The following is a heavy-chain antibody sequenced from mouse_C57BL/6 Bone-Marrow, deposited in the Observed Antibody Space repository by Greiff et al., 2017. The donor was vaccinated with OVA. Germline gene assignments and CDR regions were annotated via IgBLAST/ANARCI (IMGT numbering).Heavy chain of an antibody. CDR2: ISDGGSYT. CDR3: ARDYYGSSRYAMDY. J-gene: IGHJ4*01. V-gene: IGHV5-4*03. Sequence: DVKLVESGRGLVKPGGSLKLSCAASGFTFSSYAMSWVRQTPEKRLEWVATISDGGSYTYYPDNVKGRFTISRDNAKNNLYLQMSHLKSEDTAMYYCARDYYGSSRYAMDYWGQGTSVTVSS. D-gene: IGHD1-1*01. CDR1: GFTFSSYA.